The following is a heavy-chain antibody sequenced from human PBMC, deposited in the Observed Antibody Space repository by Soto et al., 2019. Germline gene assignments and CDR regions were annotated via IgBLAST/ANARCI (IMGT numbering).Heavy chain of an antibody. Sequence: QVQLVESGGGLVKPGGSLRLSCAASGFTFSDYYMSWIRQAPGKGLEWVASITGRSSYMYYTDSVKGRFTISRDNAENSLFLQMSSLRAEDTAVYYCVRASRGTLGGQRWGQGTLVTVSS. CDR3: VRASRGTLGGQR. J-gene: IGHJ4*02. V-gene: IGHV3-11*06. D-gene: IGHD3-16*01. CDR2: ITGRSSYM. CDR1: GFTFSDYY.